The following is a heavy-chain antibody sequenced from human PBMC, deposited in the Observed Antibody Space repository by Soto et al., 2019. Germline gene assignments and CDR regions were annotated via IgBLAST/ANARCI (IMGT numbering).Heavy chain of an antibody. V-gene: IGHV5-51*01. J-gene: IGHJ3*02. Sequence: PGESLKLSCKGSGYSFTSYCIVCVRQMPGKGLEWMGIIYPGDSDTRYSPSFQGQVTISADKSISTAYLQWSSLKASDTAMYYCARLLAVAGNDAFDIWGQGTMVTVSS. CDR1: GYSFTSYC. CDR2: IYPGDSDT. CDR3: ARLLAVAGNDAFDI. D-gene: IGHD6-19*01.